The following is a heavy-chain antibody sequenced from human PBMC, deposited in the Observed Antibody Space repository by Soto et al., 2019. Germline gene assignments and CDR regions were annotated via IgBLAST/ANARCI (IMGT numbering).Heavy chain of an antibody. CDR1: GFTFSSYA. Sequence: GGSLRLSCAASGFTFSSYAMHWVRQAPGKGLEWVAVISYDGSNKYYADSVKGRFTISRDNSKNTLYLQMNSLRAEDTAVYYCARDSTNYYDSSGYYYSTSNWFDPWGQGTLVTVSS. CDR2: ISYDGSNK. J-gene: IGHJ5*02. CDR3: ARDSTNYYDSSGYYYSTSNWFDP. D-gene: IGHD3-22*01. V-gene: IGHV3-30-3*01.